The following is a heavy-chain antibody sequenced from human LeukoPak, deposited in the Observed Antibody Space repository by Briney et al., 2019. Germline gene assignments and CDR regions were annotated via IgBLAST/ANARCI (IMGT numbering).Heavy chain of an antibody. CDR1: GFSFSSYS. CDR3: AEGTTTNY. Sequence: GGSLRLSCAGSGFSFSSYSMNWVRQAPGKGLEWVSAISGSGGSTYYADSVKGRFTISRDNSKNSLYLQMNSLRAEDTAVYYCAEGTTTNYWGQGTLVTVSS. V-gene: IGHV3-23*01. CDR2: ISGSGGST. J-gene: IGHJ4*02. D-gene: IGHD1-7*01.